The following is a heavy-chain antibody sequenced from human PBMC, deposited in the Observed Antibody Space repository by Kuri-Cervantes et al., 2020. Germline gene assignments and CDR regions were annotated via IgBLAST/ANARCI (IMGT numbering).Heavy chain of an antibody. V-gene: IGHV3-15*01. Sequence: GGSLRLSCAASGFTFSNAWMSWVRQAPGKGLEWVGRIKSKTDGGTTDYAAPVKGRFTISRDDSKNTLYLQMNSLKTEDTAVYYCTTVWKGITMVRGVIYYYYYGMDVWGQGTTVTVSS. D-gene: IGHD3-10*01. CDR1: GFTFSNAW. J-gene: IGHJ6*02. CDR3: TTVWKGITMVRGVIYYYYYGMDV. CDR2: IKSKTDGGTT.